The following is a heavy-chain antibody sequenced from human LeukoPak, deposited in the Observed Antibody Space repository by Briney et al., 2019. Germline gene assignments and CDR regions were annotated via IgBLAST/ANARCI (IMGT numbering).Heavy chain of an antibody. CDR3: ATPSGSYRHVDY. Sequence: GRSLRLSCAASGFTFSSYIMHWVRQAPGKGLEWVAVILYDGSNKYYADSVKGRFTISRDNSKNTLYLQMNSLRAEDTAVYYCATPSGSYRHVDYWGQGTLATVSS. CDR1: GFTFSSYI. D-gene: IGHD1-26*01. V-gene: IGHV3-30-3*01. CDR2: ILYDGSNK. J-gene: IGHJ4*02.